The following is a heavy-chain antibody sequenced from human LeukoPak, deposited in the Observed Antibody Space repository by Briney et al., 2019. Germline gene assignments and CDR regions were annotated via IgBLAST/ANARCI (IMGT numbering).Heavy chain of an antibody. Sequence: GGSLRLSCGASGFTFSSYGMHWVRQAPGKGLGGVAFIRSDGSTKSYADSVKGRFAISRDNSKNTLYLQMNSLRAEDTAVYYCARRVGDLLLWDWGQGTLVTVSS. CDR2: IRSDGSTK. J-gene: IGHJ4*02. D-gene: IGHD3-16*02. CDR3: ARRVGDLLLWD. V-gene: IGHV3-30*02. CDR1: GFTFSSYG.